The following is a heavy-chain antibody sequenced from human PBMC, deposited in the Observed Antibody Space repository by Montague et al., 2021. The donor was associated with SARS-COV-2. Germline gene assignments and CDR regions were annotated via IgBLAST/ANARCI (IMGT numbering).Heavy chain of an antibody. Sequence: TLSLTCAVHGTSFSGYYWNWIRQPPGKGLEWIGEINRGGSTKYSPSLKSRLTISADTSRNQFSLKLTSVAAADTAVYYCARLRDGVVPSPILGVGPYYSYYYMDVWGRGTTVTVSS. CDR3: ARLRDGVVPSPILGVGPYYSYYYMDV. CDR1: GTSFSGYY. V-gene: IGHV4-34*01. J-gene: IGHJ6*03. CDR2: INRGGST. D-gene: IGHD3-10*01.